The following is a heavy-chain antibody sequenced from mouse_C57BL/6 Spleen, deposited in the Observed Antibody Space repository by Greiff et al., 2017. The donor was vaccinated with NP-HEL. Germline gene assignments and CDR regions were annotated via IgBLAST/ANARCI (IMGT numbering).Heavy chain of an antibody. CDR2: IYPGNSDT. D-gene: IGHD1-1*01. CDR3: TRGDYGSRGWYFDV. Sequence: EVQLQQSGTVLARPGASVKMSCKTSGYTFTSYWMHWVKQRPGQGLEWIGAIYPGNSDTSYNQKFKGKAKLTAVTSASTAYMELSSLTNEDSAVYYCTRGDYGSRGWYFDVWGTGTTVTVSS. CDR1: GYTFTSYW. J-gene: IGHJ1*03. V-gene: IGHV1-5*01.